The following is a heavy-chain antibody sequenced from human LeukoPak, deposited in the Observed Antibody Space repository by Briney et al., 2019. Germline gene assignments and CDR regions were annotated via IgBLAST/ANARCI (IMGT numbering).Heavy chain of an antibody. Sequence: SETLSLTCAVYGGSFSGYYWSWIRQPPGKGLEWIGEINHSGSTYYNPSLKSRVTISVDTSKNQFSLKLSSVTAADTAVYYCARKTITGTTRGYFDYWGQGTLVTVSS. V-gene: IGHV4-34*01. D-gene: IGHD3-10*01. CDR3: ARKTITGTTRGYFDY. CDR2: INHSGST. CDR1: GGSFSGYY. J-gene: IGHJ4*02.